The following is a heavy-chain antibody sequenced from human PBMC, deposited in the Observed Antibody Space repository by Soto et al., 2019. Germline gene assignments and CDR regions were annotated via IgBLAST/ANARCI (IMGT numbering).Heavy chain of an antibody. CDR3: TRGLDTAICLSRYYYGMNV. CDR2: IRSKAYGGTT. J-gene: IGHJ6*02. D-gene: IGHD5-18*01. CDR1: GFTFGDYA. Sequence: GGSLRLSCTASGFTFGDYALSWFRQAAWKGLEWVGFIRSKAYGGTTEYAASVKGRFTISRDDSKSIAYLQMNSLKTEDTAVYYCTRGLDTAICLSRYYYGMNVSAQGTTVTLSS. V-gene: IGHV3-49*03.